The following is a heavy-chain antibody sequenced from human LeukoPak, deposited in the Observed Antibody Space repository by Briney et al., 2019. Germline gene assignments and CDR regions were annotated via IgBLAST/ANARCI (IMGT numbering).Heavy chain of an antibody. CDR3: ARVSPGYSSGWYIDY. V-gene: IGHV4-39*07. Sequence: SETLSLTCTVSGGSISSSSYYWGWIRQPPGKGLEWIGSIYYSGSTDYNPSLKSRVTISVDTSKNQFSLKLSPVTAADTAVYYCARVSPGYSSGWYIDYWGQGTLVTVSS. D-gene: IGHD6-19*01. CDR2: IYYSGST. CDR1: GGSISSSSYY. J-gene: IGHJ4*02.